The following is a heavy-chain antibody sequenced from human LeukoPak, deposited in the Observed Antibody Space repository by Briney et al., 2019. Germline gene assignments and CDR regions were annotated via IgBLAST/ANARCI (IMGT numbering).Heavy chain of an antibody. V-gene: IGHV4-4*07. D-gene: IGHD4-23*01. CDR1: GGSISSYY. CDR2: IYTGGST. J-gene: IGHJ1*01. Sequence: SETLSLTCTVSGGSISSYYWSWIRQPAGKGLEWIGRIYTGGSTNYNPSLKSRVTISVDKSKNQFSLKLSSVTAADTAVYYCARDYGGGYAEYFQHWGQGTLVTVSS. CDR3: ARDYGGGYAEYFQH.